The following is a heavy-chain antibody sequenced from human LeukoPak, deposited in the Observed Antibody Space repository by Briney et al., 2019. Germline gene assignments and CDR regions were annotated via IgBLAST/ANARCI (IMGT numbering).Heavy chain of an antibody. CDR1: GFTFSSYA. CDR3: AKDLPSWIYTGYYFDY. Sequence: PGGSLRLSCAASGFTFSSYAMSWVRQAPGKGLEWVSAISGSGGSTYYADSVKGRFTISRDNSKNTLYLQMNSLRAEDTAVYYCAKDLPSWIYTGYYFDYWGQGTLVTVSS. V-gene: IGHV3-23*01. D-gene: IGHD5-12*01. CDR2: ISGSGGST. J-gene: IGHJ4*02.